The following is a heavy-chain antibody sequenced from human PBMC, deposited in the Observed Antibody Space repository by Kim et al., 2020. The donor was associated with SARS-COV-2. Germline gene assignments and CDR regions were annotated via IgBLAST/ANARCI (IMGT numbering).Heavy chain of an antibody. D-gene: IGHD2-15*01. CDR2: IYYSGST. Sequence: SETLSLTCTVSGGSISSYYWSWIRQPPGKGLEWIGYIYYSGSTIYNPSLKSRVTISVDTSKNQFSLKLSSVTAADTAVYYCARSAAPYGYNWFDPWGQGTLVTVSS. CDR3: ARSAAPYGYNWFDP. J-gene: IGHJ5*02. CDR1: GGSISSYY. V-gene: IGHV4-59*01.